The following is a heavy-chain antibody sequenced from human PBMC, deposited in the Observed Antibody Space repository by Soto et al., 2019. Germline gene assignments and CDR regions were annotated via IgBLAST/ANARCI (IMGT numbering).Heavy chain of an antibody. D-gene: IGHD2-15*01. CDR3: AKDKMGDIVVVVAAPGD. Sequence: EVQLLESGGGLVQPGGSLRLSCAASGFTFSSYAMSWVRQAPGKGLEWVSAISGSGGSTYYADSVKGRFTISRDNSKNTLYLQMNSLSAEDTAVYYCAKDKMGDIVVVVAAPGDWGQGTLVTVSS. V-gene: IGHV3-23*01. J-gene: IGHJ4*02. CDR2: ISGSGGST. CDR1: GFTFSSYA.